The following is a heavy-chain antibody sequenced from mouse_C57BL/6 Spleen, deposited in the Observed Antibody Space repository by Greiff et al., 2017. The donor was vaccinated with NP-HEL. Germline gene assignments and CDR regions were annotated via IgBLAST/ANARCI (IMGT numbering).Heavy chain of an antibody. Sequence: QVQLQQSGPELVKPGASVKISCKASGYAFSSSWMNWVKQRPGKGLEWIGRIYPGDGDTNYNGKFKGKATLTADKSSSTAYMQRSSLTSEDSAVYFCARSPITTVVEYYFDDWGQGTTLTVAS. D-gene: IGHD1-1*01. CDR2: IYPGDGDT. V-gene: IGHV1-82*01. CDR3: ARSPITTVVEYYFDD. CDR1: GYAFSSSW. J-gene: IGHJ2*01.